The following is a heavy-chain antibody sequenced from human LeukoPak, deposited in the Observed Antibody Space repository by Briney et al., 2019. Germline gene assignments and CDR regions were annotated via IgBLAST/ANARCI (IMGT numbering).Heavy chain of an antibody. CDR1: GGSISSYY. Sequence: SETLSLTCTVSGGSISSYYWSWIRQPPGKGLEWIGYIYYSGSTNYNPSLKSRVTISVDTSKNQFSLKLSSVTAADTAVYYCAREIYGWSYFDYWGQGTLVTVSS. D-gene: IGHD6-19*01. V-gene: IGHV4-59*12. CDR2: IYYSGST. J-gene: IGHJ4*02. CDR3: AREIYGWSYFDY.